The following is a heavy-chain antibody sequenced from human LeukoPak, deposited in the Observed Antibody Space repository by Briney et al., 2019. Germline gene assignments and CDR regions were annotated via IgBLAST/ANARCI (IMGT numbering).Heavy chain of an antibody. CDR1: GGTFSSYA. CDR3: AGSRGGLADYFDY. D-gene: IGHD3-16*01. J-gene: IGHJ4*02. V-gene: IGHV1-69*06. CDR2: IIPIFGTA. Sequence: GASVKVSCKASGGTFSSYAISWVRQAPGQGLEWMGGIIPIFGTANYAQKFQGRVTITADKSTSTAYMELSSLRSEDTAVYYCAGSRGGLADYFDYWGQGTLVTVSS.